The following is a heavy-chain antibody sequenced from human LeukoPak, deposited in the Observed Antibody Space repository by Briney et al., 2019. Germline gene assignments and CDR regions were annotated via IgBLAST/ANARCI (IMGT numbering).Heavy chain of an antibody. Sequence: VWSLSLSCAASGFTSDDSAMNWVREAPGNGLEWVSGISLDSGNIIYADSVRGRFTISRDNARTSLYLQMNSLSPEDTALYYCAKAVAAPGAFNIWGQRTMVTVSS. CDR1: GFTSDDSA. V-gene: IGHV3-9*02. CDR3: AKAVAAPGAFNI. CDR2: ISLDSGNI. D-gene: IGHD6-13*01. J-gene: IGHJ3*02.